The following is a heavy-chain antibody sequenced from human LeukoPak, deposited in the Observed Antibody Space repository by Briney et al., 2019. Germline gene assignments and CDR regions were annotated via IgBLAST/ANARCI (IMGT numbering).Heavy chain of an antibody. CDR1: GYTFTSYG. J-gene: IGHJ3*02. V-gene: IGHV1-18*04. Sequence: GASVKVSCKASGYTFTSYGISWVQQAPGQGLEWMGWISAYNGNTNYAQKLQGRVTMTTDTSTSTAYMELRSLRSDDTAVYYCARLGAAGIGYRNAFDIWGQGTMVTVSS. CDR3: ARLGAAGIGYRNAFDI. CDR2: ISAYNGNT. D-gene: IGHD6-13*01.